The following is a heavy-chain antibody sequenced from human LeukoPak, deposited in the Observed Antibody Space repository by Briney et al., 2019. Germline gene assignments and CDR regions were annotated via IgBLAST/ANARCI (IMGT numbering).Heavy chain of an antibody. D-gene: IGHD2-21*02. CDR3: ARHNRDCPNNWFDP. J-gene: IGHJ5*02. V-gene: IGHV4-59*08. CDR1: GGSISSYY. Sequence: KPPETPSLTCSVSGGSISSYYWSWIWQPPGKGLEWIGCIYNTGSANYNPSLKSRVTISVDTSKNQFSLKLTSVTAADTAVYYCARHNRDCPNNWFDPWGGETVDTVSS. CDR2: IYNTGSA.